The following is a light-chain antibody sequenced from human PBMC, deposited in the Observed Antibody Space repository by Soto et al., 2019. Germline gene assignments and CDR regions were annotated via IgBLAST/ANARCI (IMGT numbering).Light chain of an antibody. V-gene: IGKV3-11*01. CDR1: QSLSSY. Sequence: EIVLTQSPATLSLSPGEGATLSCRASQSLSSYLAWYQQKPGQAPRLLIYDASSRATGIPARISGSGSGTDFTLTISSLEPEDFAVYYCQQRSDWPPWTFGQGTKVEIK. CDR3: QQRSDWPPWT. J-gene: IGKJ1*01. CDR2: DAS.